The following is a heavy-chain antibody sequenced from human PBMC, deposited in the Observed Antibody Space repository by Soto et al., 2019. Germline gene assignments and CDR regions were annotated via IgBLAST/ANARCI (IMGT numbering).Heavy chain of an antibody. CDR3: ATERSAQYFDY. CDR2: IMPTFGSA. V-gene: IGHV1-69*06. J-gene: IGHJ4*02. D-gene: IGHD1-1*01. Sequence: SVKVSCKASGGSFSSHGIAWVRQVPGQGLEWVGGIMPTFGSATYAPKFQGRVTITADKSTSTAYMELRSLGSEDTAVYYCATERSAQYFDYWGQGTLVTVSS. CDR1: GGSFSSHG.